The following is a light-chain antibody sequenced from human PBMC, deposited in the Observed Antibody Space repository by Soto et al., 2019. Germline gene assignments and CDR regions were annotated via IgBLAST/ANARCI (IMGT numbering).Light chain of an antibody. CDR3: SSYSSSATLAQVL. J-gene: IGLJ3*02. CDR1: DSDIGGHNY. CDR2: DVS. Sequence: QSALTQPASVSGSPGQSSTISCAGTDSDIGGHNYVSWYQQHPGKAPKLIIFDVSDRPSGISDRFSGSKSGNTASLTISGLQAEDEAEYYCSSYSSSATLAQVLYGGGTKLTVL. V-gene: IGLV2-14*03.